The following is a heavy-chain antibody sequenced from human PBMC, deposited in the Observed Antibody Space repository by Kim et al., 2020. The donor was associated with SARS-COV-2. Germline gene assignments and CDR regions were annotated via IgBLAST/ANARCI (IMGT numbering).Heavy chain of an antibody. CDR3: ARGTDDSNKNHNWYFDL. D-gene: IGHD4-4*01. V-gene: IGHV3-48*03. CDR1: GFTFNSYE. CDR2: ISSSGSTI. J-gene: IGHJ2*01. Sequence: GGSLRLSCAASGFTFNSYEMNWVRQAPGKGLEWVSYISSSGSTIYYADSVKGRFTISRDNSKNSLYLQMNSLRAEDTAVYYCARGTDDSNKNHNWYFDLWGRGTLVTVSS.